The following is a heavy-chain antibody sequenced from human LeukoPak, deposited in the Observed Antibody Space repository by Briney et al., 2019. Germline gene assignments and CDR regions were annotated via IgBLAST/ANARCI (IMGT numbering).Heavy chain of an antibody. Sequence: GGSLRLSCAASGFTFSSYWMSWVRQAPGKGLEWVANIKQDGSEKYYVDSVKGRFTISRDNAKNSLYLQMNSLRAEDTAVYYCARSYDSSGYYGLLFDYWGQGTLVTVSS. J-gene: IGHJ4*02. CDR2: IKQDGSEK. CDR3: ARSYDSSGYYGLLFDY. CDR1: GFTFSSYW. D-gene: IGHD3-22*01. V-gene: IGHV3-7*01.